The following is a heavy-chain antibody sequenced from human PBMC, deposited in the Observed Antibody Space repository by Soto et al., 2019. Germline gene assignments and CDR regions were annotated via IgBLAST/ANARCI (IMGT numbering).Heavy chain of an antibody. CDR1: GGSISSSSYY. Sequence: LSLTCTVSGGSISSSSYYWGWIRQPPGKGLEWIGSIYYSGSTYYNPSLKSRVTISVDTSKNQFSLKLSSVTAADTAVYYCARLSWDTAMAFDYWGQGTLVTVSS. CDR3: ARLSWDTAMAFDY. J-gene: IGHJ4*02. V-gene: IGHV4-39*01. CDR2: IYYSGST. D-gene: IGHD5-18*01.